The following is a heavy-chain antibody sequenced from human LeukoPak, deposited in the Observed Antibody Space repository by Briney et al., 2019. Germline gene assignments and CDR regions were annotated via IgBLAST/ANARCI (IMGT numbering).Heavy chain of an antibody. D-gene: IGHD1-26*01. CDR2: IYNGVNT. V-gene: IGHV4-61*01. Sequence: SETLSLTCTVSGASVSSASYWTWIRQPPGKGVEWIAHIYNGVNTNYNPSLKSRVTISVDTSKNQFSLRLNSVTAADTAVYYCTRSRAFNSGAFDPWGQGSLVTVSS. CDR3: TRSRAFNSGAFDP. CDR1: GASVSSASY. J-gene: IGHJ5*02.